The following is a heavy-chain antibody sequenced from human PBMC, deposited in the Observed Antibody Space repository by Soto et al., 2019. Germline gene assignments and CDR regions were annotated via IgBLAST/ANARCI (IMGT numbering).Heavy chain of an antibody. J-gene: IGHJ5*01. V-gene: IGHV5-51*01. Sequence: GEALKISCECSGHTFLSQFIALVRHVPGKVLECMWIIWPSSSDTKYSPAFQGHVTISADNSTNTAYLQWDSLRASDTAIYYCARISSLIEQTGSFASWGTGPLVTXPQ. CDR1: GHTFLSQF. CDR3: ARISSLIEQTGSFAS. D-gene: IGHD3-16*01. CDR2: IWPSSSDT.